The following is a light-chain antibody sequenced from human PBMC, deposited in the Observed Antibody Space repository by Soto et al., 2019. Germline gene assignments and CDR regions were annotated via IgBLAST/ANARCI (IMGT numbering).Light chain of an antibody. CDR2: LVT. CDR3: MQGTHWPIT. CDR1: HSLLQTNGNTY. V-gene: IGKV2-28*01. J-gene: IGKJ5*01. Sequence: DIVMTQSPLSLPVTPGEPASISCRPIHSLLQTNGNTYLDWYLQKPGQSPQLLISLVTNRASGVPDRFSGSGSGTDFTLKISRVEAEDVGVYYCMQGTHWPITFGQGTRLEIK.